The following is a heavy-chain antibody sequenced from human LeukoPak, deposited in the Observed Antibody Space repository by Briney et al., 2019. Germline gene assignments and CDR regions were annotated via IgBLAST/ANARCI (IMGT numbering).Heavy chain of an antibody. V-gene: IGHV4-34*01. Sequence: PSETLSLTCTVSGGSISNYFWSWIRQPPGKGLEWIGEINHSGSTNYNPSLKSRVTISVDTSKNQFSLKLSSVTAADTAVYYCARGRMAVGWGPRINYYYYGMDVWGQGTTVTVSS. CDR1: GGSISNYF. CDR3: ARGRMAVGWGPRINYYYYGMDV. CDR2: INHSGST. D-gene: IGHD1-26*01. J-gene: IGHJ6*02.